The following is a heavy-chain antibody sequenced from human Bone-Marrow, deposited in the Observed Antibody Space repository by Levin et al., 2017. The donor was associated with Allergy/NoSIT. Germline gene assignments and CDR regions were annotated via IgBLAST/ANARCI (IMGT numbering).Heavy chain of an antibody. D-gene: IGHD6-6*01. J-gene: IGHJ6*03. V-gene: IGHV3-73*01. CDR1: GFTFSGSA. CDR3: TRLPNRTSNEYSSSSSYYYYMDV. CDR2: IRSKANSYAT. Sequence: PGGSLRLSCAASGFTFSGSAMHWVRQASGKGLEWVGRIRSKANSYATAYAASVKGRFTISRDDSKNTAYLQMNSLKTEDTAVYYCTRLPNRTSNEYSSSSSYYYYMDVWGKGTTVTVSS.